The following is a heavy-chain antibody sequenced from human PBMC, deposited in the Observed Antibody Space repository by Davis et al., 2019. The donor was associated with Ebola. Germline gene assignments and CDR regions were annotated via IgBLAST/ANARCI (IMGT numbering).Heavy chain of an antibody. CDR2: IWYDGSNK. J-gene: IGHJ2*01. V-gene: IGHV3-33*08. CDR3: ARDGSYSSGWDDGCFDL. Sequence: GESLKISCAASGFTFSSYGMHWVRQAPGKGLEWVAVIWYDGSNKYYADSVKGRFTISRDNSKNTLYLQMNSLRAEDTAVYYCARDGSYSSGWDDGCFDLWGRGTLVTVPS. CDR1: GFTFSSYG. D-gene: IGHD6-19*01.